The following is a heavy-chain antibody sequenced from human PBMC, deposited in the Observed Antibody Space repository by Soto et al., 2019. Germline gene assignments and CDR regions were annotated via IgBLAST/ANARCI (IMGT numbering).Heavy chain of an antibody. CDR2: ISGSGKDT. CDR1: GFTFSNYR. CDR3: ARVHLVRTSSYYCGMDV. D-gene: IGHD6-6*01. V-gene: IGHV3-21*06. Sequence: GGSLRLSCATSGFTFSNYRMNWVREAPGKGLEWVASISGSGKDTFYRDSVKGRFTISRDDAESSLVLQMNSLTVDDTAVYHCARVHLVRTSSYYCGMDVWGPGTTVTVSS. J-gene: IGHJ6*02.